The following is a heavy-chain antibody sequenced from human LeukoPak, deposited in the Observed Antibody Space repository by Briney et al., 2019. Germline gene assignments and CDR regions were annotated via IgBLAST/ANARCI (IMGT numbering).Heavy chain of an antibody. CDR1: GFTFSSYW. Sequence: PRGSLRLSCAAPGFTFSSYWMSWVRQAPGKGLEWVANIKQDGSEKYYVDSVKGRFTISRDNAKNSLYLQMNSLRAEDTAVYYCARDRAYSSSWYTYYYYYMDVWGKGTTVTVSS. V-gene: IGHV3-7*01. J-gene: IGHJ6*03. CDR3: ARDRAYSSSWYTYYYYYMDV. CDR2: IKQDGSEK. D-gene: IGHD6-13*01.